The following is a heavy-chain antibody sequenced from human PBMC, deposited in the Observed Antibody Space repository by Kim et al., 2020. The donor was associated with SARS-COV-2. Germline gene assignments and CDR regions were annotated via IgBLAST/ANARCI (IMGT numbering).Heavy chain of an antibody. D-gene: IGHD2-15*01. J-gene: IGHJ4*02. Sequence: VKGRFTITRDNSKNTLYLQMNSLRAEDTAVYYCARGVLGYCSGGSCYSGYWGQGTLVTVSS. V-gene: IGHV3-30*01. CDR3: ARGVLGYCSGGSCYSGY.